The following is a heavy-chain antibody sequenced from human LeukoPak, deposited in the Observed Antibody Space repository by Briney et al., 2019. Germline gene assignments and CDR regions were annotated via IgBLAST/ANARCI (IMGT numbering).Heavy chain of an antibody. D-gene: IGHD2-8*01. Sequence: GGSLRLSCAASGFTFSSHWMSWVRQDPGKGLEWVANIKQDGREKYYVDSVKGRFTISRDNAKNSLYLQMNCLRAEDTAVYYCARVVFSNGGHFDNWGQGTLVTVSS. CDR1: GFTFSSHW. CDR3: ARVVFSNGGHFDN. CDR2: IKQDGREK. J-gene: IGHJ4*02. V-gene: IGHV3-7*01.